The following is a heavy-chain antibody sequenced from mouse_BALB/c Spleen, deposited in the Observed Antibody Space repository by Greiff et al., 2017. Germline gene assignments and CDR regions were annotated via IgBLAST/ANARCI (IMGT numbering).Heavy chain of an antibody. CDR2: ISYSGST. D-gene: IGHD2-4*01. CDR3: ARSSTMITTMDY. V-gene: IGHV3-2*02. J-gene: IGHJ4*01. Sequence: EVKLMESGPGLVKPSQSLSLTCTVTGYSITSDYAWNWIRQFPGNKLEWMGYISYSGSTSYNPSLKSRISITRDTSKNQFFLQLNSVTTEDTATYYCARSSTMITTMDYWGQGTSVTVSS. CDR1: GYSITSDYA.